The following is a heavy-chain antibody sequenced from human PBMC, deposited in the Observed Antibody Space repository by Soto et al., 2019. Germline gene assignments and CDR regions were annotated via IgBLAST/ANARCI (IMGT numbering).Heavy chain of an antibody. CDR3: ARLIGNSWLDS. J-gene: IGHJ5*01. CDR2: IYYSGNT. V-gene: IGHV4-39*01. CDR1: GGYLISNIHY. Sequence: SETLSLTCTVSGGYLISNIHYWGWIRQPPGKGLEWIGSIYYSGNTYYNSSLKSRVTISVDTSQNQFSLKLSSVTAADTAVYYCARLIGNSWLDSWGQGTLVTVSS.